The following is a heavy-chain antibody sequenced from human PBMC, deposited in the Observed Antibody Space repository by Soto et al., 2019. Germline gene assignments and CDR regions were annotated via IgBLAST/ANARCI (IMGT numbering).Heavy chain of an antibody. CDR3: TTGLYMNSASF. CDR1: GGSFSGYF. CDR2: INDSGST. V-gene: IGHV4-34*01. D-gene: IGHD2-2*01. J-gene: IGHJ4*02. Sequence: SETLSLTCAVSGGSFSGYFWSWIRQPPGKGLEWIGEINDSGSTSYNPSLKSRVTISVDMSKKQVSLKLTSANAGDTAFYYCTTGLYMNSASFWGQGILVTLSS.